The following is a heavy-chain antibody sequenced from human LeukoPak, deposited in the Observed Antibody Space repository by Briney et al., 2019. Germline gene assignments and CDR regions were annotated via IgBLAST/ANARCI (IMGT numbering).Heavy chain of an antibody. J-gene: IGHJ4*02. D-gene: IGHD2-2*01. V-gene: IGHV4-59*01. Sequence: PSETLSLTCTVSGGSIDSYYWSWIRQPPGKGLEWIGYIYYTGSTEYHPSLKSRVTISLDTSKNQFSLKLTSVTTADTAVYYCARVYQSAEYYFDYWGQGNLVSVSS. CDR3: ARVYQSAEYYFDY. CDR1: GGSIDSYY. CDR2: IYYTGST.